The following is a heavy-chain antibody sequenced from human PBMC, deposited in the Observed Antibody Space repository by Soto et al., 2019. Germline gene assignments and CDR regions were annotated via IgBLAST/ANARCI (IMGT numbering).Heavy chain of an antibody. CDR1: GCIFSSYA. CDR3: ASALYGSGSYWGFDY. J-gene: IGHJ4*02. Sequence: EVQLLESGGGLVQPGGSLRLSCAASGCIFSSYALNWVRQAPGKGLEWVSSISGGGGSTNYADSVKGRFTISRDNSKNTLYLQLNSLRAEDTALYYCASALYGSGSYWGFDYWGQGTLVTVSS. D-gene: IGHD3-10*01. V-gene: IGHV3-23*01. CDR2: ISGGGGST.